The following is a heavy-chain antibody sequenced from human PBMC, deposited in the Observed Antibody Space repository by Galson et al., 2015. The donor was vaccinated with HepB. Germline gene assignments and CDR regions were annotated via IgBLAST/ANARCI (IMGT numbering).Heavy chain of an antibody. CDR2: IIPIFGTA. D-gene: IGHD1-1*01. Sequence: SVKVSCKASGGTFSSYAISWVRQAPGQGLEWMGGIIPIFGTANYAQKFQGRVTITADKSTSTAYMELSSLRSEDTAVYYCASTWNDDLVYDYWGQGTLVTVSS. CDR1: GGTFSSYA. CDR3: ASTWNDDLVYDY. V-gene: IGHV1-69*06. J-gene: IGHJ4*02.